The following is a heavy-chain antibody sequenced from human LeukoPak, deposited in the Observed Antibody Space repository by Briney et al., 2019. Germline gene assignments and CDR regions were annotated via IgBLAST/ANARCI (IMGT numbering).Heavy chain of an antibody. Sequence: GGSLRLSCAAAGFTFRSYAMNWVRQGPGKGLEWVSTMSASDAGTYYADSVKGRFTISRDNSKNTLYLQMNSLRAEDTAVYYCAKHIRIAARGAFDYWGQGTLVTVSS. CDR1: GFTFRSYA. V-gene: IGHV3-23*01. CDR3: AKHIRIAARGAFDY. D-gene: IGHD6-6*01. CDR2: MSASDAGT. J-gene: IGHJ4*02.